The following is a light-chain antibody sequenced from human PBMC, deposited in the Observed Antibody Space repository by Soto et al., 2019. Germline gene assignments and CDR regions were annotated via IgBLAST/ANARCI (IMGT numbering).Light chain of an antibody. Sequence: QSALTQPRSVSGSPGQSVTISCTGTSSDVGAYDYVSWYQQHPGKVPKMMIFDVNRRPSGVPDRFSGSKSGNTASLTISGLQAEDEADYCCCSYGGNYKIFGGGTKLTVL. CDR1: SSDVGAYDY. CDR3: CSYGGNYKI. V-gene: IGLV2-11*01. CDR2: DVN. J-gene: IGLJ2*01.